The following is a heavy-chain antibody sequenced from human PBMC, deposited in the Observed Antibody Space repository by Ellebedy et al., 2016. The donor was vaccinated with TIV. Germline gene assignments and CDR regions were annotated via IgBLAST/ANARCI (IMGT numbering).Heavy chain of an antibody. CDR1: GGSISRSSYY. Sequence: SETLSLTCTVSGGSISRSSYYRGWIRQPPQKGLEWIGSIYYTGSTFYNPSLKSRVTISVDTSKSQFSLRLTSVTAADTAVYYCARWFGELLYVRWFDPWGQGTLVTVSS. CDR2: IYYTGST. CDR3: ARWFGELLYVRWFDP. D-gene: IGHD3-10*01. V-gene: IGHV4-39*01. J-gene: IGHJ5*02.